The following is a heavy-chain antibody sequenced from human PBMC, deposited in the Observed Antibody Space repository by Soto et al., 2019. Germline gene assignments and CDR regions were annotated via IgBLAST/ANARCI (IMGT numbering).Heavy chain of an antibody. CDR1: GGSISSGGYS. Sequence: PSETLSLTCAVSGGSISSGGYSWSWIRQPPGKGLEWIGYIYHSGSTCYNPSLKSRVTISVDRSKNQFSLKLSSVTAADTAVYYCARGGAYYDILTGSNWFDPWGQGTLVTVSS. CDR2: IYHSGST. D-gene: IGHD3-9*01. J-gene: IGHJ5*02. CDR3: ARGGAYYDILTGSNWFDP. V-gene: IGHV4-30-2*01.